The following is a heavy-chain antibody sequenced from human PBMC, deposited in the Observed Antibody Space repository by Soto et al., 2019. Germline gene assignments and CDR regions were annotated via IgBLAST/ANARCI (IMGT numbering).Heavy chain of an antibody. CDR3: ARELGYSDVDVHY. CDR2: MNPYSGNT. CDR1: GYTFTSYD. Sequence: ASVKVSCKASGYTFTSYDINWVRQATGQGLEWMGWMNPYSGNTGYAQRFQGRVTMTRDTSISTAYMELRSLRSDDTAVYYCARELGYSDVDVHYWGEGNLVTVPQ. V-gene: IGHV1-8*01. D-gene: IGHD4-17*01. J-gene: IGHJ4*02.